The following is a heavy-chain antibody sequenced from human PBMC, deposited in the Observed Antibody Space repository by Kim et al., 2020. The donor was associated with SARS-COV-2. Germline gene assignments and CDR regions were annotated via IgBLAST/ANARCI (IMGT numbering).Heavy chain of an antibody. Sequence: GGSLRLSCAASGFTVSSNYMCWVRQAPGKVLEWVSVIYSGGGTYYADSLKGRFTISRDNSKNKLYLQMNSLRAEDTAVYYCARDMGDYDILTGLIYGMDAWGQVTTIPFSS. D-gene: IGHD3-9*01. V-gene: IGHV3-66*01. J-gene: IGHJ6*02. CDR1: GFTVSSNY. CDR3: ARDMGDYDILTGLIYGMDA. CDR2: IYSGGGT.